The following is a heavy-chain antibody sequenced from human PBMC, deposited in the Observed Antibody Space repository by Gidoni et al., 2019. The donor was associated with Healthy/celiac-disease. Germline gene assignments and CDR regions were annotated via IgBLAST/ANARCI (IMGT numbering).Heavy chain of an antibody. Sequence: EVQLLESGGGLVQPGGSLRLSCAASGFTFSSYAMGWVRQAPGKGREWVSAISGSGGSTYYADSVKGRFTISRDNSKNTLYLQMNSLRAEDTAVYYCAKSIGVRGVIITGLDYWGQGTLVTVSS. CDR3: AKSIGVRGVIITGLDY. CDR1: GFTFSSYA. V-gene: IGHV3-23*01. J-gene: IGHJ4*02. CDR2: ISGSGGST. D-gene: IGHD3-10*01.